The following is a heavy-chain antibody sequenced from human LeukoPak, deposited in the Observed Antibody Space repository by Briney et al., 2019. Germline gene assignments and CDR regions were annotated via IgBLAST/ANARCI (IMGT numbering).Heavy chain of an antibody. J-gene: IGHJ6*04. D-gene: IGHD2-2*01. V-gene: IGHV4-34*01. CDR2: INHSGST. CDR3: ARAGCSSTSCYYYYGMDV. CDR1: GGSFSGYY. Sequence: SETLSLTCAVYGGSFSGYYWSWIRQPPGKGLEWIGEINHSGSTSYNPSLKSRVTISVDTSKNQFSLKLSSVTAADTAVYYCARAGCSSTSCYYYYGMDVWGKGTTVTVSS.